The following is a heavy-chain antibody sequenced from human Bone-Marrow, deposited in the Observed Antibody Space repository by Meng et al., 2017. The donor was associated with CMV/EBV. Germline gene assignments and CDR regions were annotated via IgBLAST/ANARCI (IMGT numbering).Heavy chain of an antibody. CDR1: GFTFSSYE. CDR3: ANGIVEEANGMDV. CDR2: ISSSGSTI. J-gene: IGHJ6*02. V-gene: IGHV3-48*03. Sequence: GGSLRLSCAASGFTFSSYEMNWVRQAPGKGLEWVSYISSSGSTIYYADSVKGRFTISRDNSKNTLYLQMNSLRAEDTAVYYCANGIVEEANGMDVWGQGTTVTVSS. D-gene: IGHD2-21*01.